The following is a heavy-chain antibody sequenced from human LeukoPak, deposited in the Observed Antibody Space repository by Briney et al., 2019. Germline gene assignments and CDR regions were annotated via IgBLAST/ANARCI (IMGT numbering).Heavy chain of an antibody. J-gene: IGHJ4*02. Sequence: SGTLSLTCTVSGGSISSYYWSWLRQPPGKGLEWIGYIYYSGSTNYNPSLKSRVTISVDTSKNQFSLKLSSVTAADTAVYYCARALYSGSYYYFDYWGQGTLVTVSS. D-gene: IGHD1-26*01. CDR2: IYYSGST. CDR1: GGSISSYY. V-gene: IGHV4-59*01. CDR3: ARALYSGSYYYFDY.